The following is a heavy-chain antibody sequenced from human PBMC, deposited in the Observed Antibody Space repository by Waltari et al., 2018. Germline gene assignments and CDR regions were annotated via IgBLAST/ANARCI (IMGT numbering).Heavy chain of an antibody. J-gene: IGHJ4*02. V-gene: IGHV4-34*01. D-gene: IGHD3-10*01. CDR1: GGSFSGYY. Sequence: QVQLQQWGAGLLKPSETLSLTCAVYGGSFSGYYWSWIRQPPGKGLEWIGEINHSGSTNYNPSLKSRVTISVDTSKNQFSLKLSSVTAADTAVYYCARCPVYGSGSYYPDYWGQGTLVTVSS. CDR2: INHSGST. CDR3: ARCPVYGSGSYYPDY.